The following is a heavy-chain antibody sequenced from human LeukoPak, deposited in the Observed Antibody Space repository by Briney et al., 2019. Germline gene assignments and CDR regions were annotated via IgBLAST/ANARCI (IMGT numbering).Heavy chain of an antibody. CDR1: GYTFTGYY. V-gene: IGHV1-2*02. J-gene: IGHJ4*02. D-gene: IGHD3-3*01. Sequence: ASVKVSCKASGYTFTGYYMHWVRQAPGQGLEWMGWINPNSGGTNYAQKFQGRVAMTRDTSISTAYMELSRLRSDDTAVYYCARDPDDFWSGYYFDYWGRGTLVTVSS. CDR3: ARDPDDFWSGYYFDY. CDR2: INPNSGGT.